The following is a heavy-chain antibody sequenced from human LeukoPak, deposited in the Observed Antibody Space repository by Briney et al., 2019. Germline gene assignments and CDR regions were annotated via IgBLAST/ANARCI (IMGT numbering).Heavy chain of an antibody. CDR1: GGSISSNSYY. J-gene: IGHJ4*02. CDR3: ARGQDFWSGYPFDY. Sequence: SETLSLTCTVSGGSISSNSYYWGWIRQPPGKGLEWIGEISHRGSTKYNPSLKSRVTISVDTSKNQFSLKLSSVTAADTAVYYCARGQDFWSGYPFDYWGQGILVTVSS. D-gene: IGHD3-3*01. V-gene: IGHV4-39*07. CDR2: ISHRGST.